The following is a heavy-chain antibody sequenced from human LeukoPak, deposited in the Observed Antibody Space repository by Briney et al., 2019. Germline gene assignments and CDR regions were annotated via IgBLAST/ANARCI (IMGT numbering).Heavy chain of an antibody. D-gene: IGHD3-9*01. Sequence: GGSLRLSCAASGFTFSTYSMNWVRQAPGKGLEWVSSIGGSSGSMYYADSVKGRFTISRDNARNSLFLQMNGLRAEDTAVYYCARELDEGFDYWGQGTLVTVSS. V-gene: IGHV3-21*01. J-gene: IGHJ4*02. CDR2: IGGSSGSM. CDR1: GFTFSTYS. CDR3: ARELDEGFDY.